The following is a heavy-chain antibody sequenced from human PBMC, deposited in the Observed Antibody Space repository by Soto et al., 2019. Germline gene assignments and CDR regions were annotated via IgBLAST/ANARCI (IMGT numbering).Heavy chain of an antibody. CDR3: ARESVLVPAAMSGYGMDV. CDR2: IIPIFGTA. V-gene: IGHV1-69*01. D-gene: IGHD2-2*01. Sequence: VQLVESGAEVKKPGSSVKVSCKASGGTFSSYAISWVRQAPGQGLEWMGGIIPIFGTANYAQKFQGRVTITADESTSTAYMELSSLRSEDTAVYYCARESVLVPAAMSGYGMDVWGQGTTVTVSS. CDR1: GGTFSSYA. J-gene: IGHJ6*02.